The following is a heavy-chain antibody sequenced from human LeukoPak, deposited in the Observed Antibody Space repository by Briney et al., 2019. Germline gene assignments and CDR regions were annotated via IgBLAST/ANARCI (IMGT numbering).Heavy chain of an antibody. CDR1: GISLSNYG. J-gene: IGHJ4*02. CDR2: ISERGGST. D-gene: IGHD3-10*01. Sequence: GGSLRLSCVVSGISLSNYGMTWVRQAPGKGLEWVSYISERGGSTACADSVKGRFTISRDTSLNTLYLQMNNLRAEDTAVYFCAKRGVVIRGILVIGYHQEAYHYDFWGQGVLVTVSS. CDR3: AKRGVVIRGILVIGYHQEAYHYDF. V-gene: IGHV3-23*01.